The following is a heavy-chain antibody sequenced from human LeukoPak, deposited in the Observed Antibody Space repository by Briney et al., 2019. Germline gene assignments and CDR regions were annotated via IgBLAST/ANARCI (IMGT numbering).Heavy chain of an antibody. CDR2: VGTSGHT. V-gene: IGHV3-13*04. CDR3: VRSFYGDHPY. D-gene: IGHD4-17*01. CDR1: GITLSNYG. J-gene: IGHJ4*02. Sequence: PGGSLRLSCAVSGITLSNYGMTWVRQAPGKGLEWVAAVGTSGHTFYPDSVKGQFTISRENARNSVYLQMNSLRAGDTAVYYCVRSFYGDHPYWGQGTLVTVSS.